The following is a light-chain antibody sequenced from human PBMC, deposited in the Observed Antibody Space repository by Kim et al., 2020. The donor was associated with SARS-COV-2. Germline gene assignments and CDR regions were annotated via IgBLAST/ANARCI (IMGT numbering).Light chain of an antibody. Sequence: IVLTQSPLSLPVLPGEPASISCRSSQSLLHHTGFYYLDWYLQKPGQSPQLLIYLGSNRVSGVPGRFSGRGSGTDFTLKISRVEAEDVGVYCCKQAIRRGTFGQGTKLEI. V-gene: IGKV2-28*01. CDR3: KQAIRRGT. J-gene: IGKJ2*01. CDR2: LGS. CDR1: QSLLHHTGFYY.